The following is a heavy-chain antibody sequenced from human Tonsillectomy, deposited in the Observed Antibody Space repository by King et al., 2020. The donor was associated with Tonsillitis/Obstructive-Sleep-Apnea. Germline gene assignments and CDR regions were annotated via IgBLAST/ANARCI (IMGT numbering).Heavy chain of an antibody. CDR3: AGVGGSGYHFDY. D-gene: IGHD5-12*01. CDR2: IIHTGST. CDR1: GGSFSGHF. V-gene: IGHV4-34*12. Sequence: VQLQQWGAGLLKPSETLSLSCAVYGGSFSGHFWGWIRQPPGKGLEWIGEIIHTGSTNYNPSLKSRVTISVDTSKSQFSLKLNSVTAADTAVYYCAGVGGSGYHFDYWGQGTLVIVSS. J-gene: IGHJ4*02.